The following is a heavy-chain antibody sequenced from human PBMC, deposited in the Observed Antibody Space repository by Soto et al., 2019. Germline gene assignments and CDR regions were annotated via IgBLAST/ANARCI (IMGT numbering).Heavy chain of an antibody. V-gene: IGHV4-39*07. CDR1: GGSISSSSYY. CDR2: VYYGGST. D-gene: IGHD3-10*01. CDR3: ARGSGGPTTDY. Sequence: SETLSLTCTVSGGSISSSSYYWGWIRQPPGKGLEWIGNVYYGGSTYYNPSLKSRVTISVDTSKNQFSLKLSSVTAADTAVYYCARGSGGPTTDYWGQGTLVTVSS. J-gene: IGHJ4*02.